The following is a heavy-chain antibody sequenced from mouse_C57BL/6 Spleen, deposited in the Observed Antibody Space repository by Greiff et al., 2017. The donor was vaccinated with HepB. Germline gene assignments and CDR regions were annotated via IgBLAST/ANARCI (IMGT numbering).Heavy chain of an antibody. CDR2: INPNNGGT. CDR3: ARNPDSSDYAMDY. V-gene: IGHV1-22*01. CDR1: GYTFTDYN. Sequence: VQLQQSGPELVKPGASVKMSCKASGYTFTDYNMHWVKQSHGKSLEWIGYINPNNGGTSYNQKFKGKATLTVNKSSSTAYMELRSLTSEDSAVYYCARNPDSSDYAMDYWGQGTSVTVSS. D-gene: IGHD3-2*02. J-gene: IGHJ4*01.